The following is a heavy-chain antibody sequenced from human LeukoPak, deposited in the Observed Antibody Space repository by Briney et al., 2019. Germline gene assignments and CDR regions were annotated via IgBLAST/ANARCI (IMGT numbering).Heavy chain of an antibody. Sequence: ASVKVSCTASGYTFTSYDINWVRQATGQGLEWMGWMNPNSGNTGYAQKFQGRVTMTRNTSISTAYMELSSLRSEDTAVYYCARGGNSYYDFWSGYTDGDYWGQGTLVTVSS. V-gene: IGHV1-8*01. CDR2: MNPNSGNT. CDR1: GYTFTSYD. CDR3: ARGGNSYYDFWSGYTDGDY. D-gene: IGHD3-3*01. J-gene: IGHJ4*02.